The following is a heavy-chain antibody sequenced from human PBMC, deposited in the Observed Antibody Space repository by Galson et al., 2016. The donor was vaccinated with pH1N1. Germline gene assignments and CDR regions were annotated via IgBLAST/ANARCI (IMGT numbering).Heavy chain of an antibody. CDR2: TYYRSKWYN. D-gene: IGHD6-13*01. V-gene: IGHV6-1*01. Sequence: CAISGDSVSSNSAAWNWIRQSPSRGLEWLGRTYYRSKWYNDYAVSVKSRITINTDTSKNQFSLQLNSVTPEDTAVYYGARDGIAAAGIRRDQYYFDYWGQGTLVTVSS. J-gene: IGHJ4*02. CDR3: ARDGIAAAGIRRDQYYFDY. CDR1: GDSVSSNSAA.